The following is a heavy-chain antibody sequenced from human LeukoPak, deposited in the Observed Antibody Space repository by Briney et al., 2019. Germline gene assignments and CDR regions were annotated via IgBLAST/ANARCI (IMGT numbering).Heavy chain of an antibody. J-gene: IGHJ4*02. D-gene: IGHD6-13*01. Sequence: GGSLRLSCAASGFTFSSYEMNWVRQAPGKGLEWVSYISSSGSTIYYADSVKGRFTISRDNAKNSLYLQMNSLRAEDTAVYYCARERDGSWHFDYWGQGTLVTVSS. CDR3: ARERDGSWHFDY. CDR2: ISSSGSTI. V-gene: IGHV3-48*03. CDR1: GFTFSSYE.